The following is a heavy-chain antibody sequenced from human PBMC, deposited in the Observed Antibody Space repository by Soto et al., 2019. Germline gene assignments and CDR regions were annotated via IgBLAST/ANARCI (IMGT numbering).Heavy chain of an antibody. V-gene: IGHV3-30-3*01. CDR2: ISSDGSNK. CDR1: GFTFSSYA. CDR3: ASDSPYLSGGSCYSP. Sequence: QVQLVESGGGVVQPGRSLRLSCAASGFTFSSYAMHWVRQAPGKGLEWVAVISSDGSNKYYADSVKGRFTISRDNSKNTLYLQMHSLRAEDTAVYYWASDSPYLSGGSCYSPWGQGSLVTVSS. J-gene: IGHJ5*02. D-gene: IGHD2-15*01.